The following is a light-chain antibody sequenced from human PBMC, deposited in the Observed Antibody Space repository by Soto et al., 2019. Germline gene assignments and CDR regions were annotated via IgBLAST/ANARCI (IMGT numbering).Light chain of an antibody. CDR3: QQSYSTPLT. V-gene: IGKV1-5*01. CDR1: QSIGRW. CDR2: DAS. Sequence: DIQMTQSPSTLSAFVGDRVTITCRASQSIGRWLAWYQQKPGKAPKLLIYDASSLESGVPSRFSGSGSGTEFTLTISSLQPEDFATYYCQQSYSTPLTFGGGTKVDIK. J-gene: IGKJ4*01.